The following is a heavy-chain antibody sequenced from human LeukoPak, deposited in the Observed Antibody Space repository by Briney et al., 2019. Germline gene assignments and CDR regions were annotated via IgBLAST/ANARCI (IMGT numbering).Heavy chain of an antibody. J-gene: IGHJ4*02. Sequence: PSQTLSLTCAVSGGSISSGGYSWSWIRQPPGKGLEWIGYIYYSGSTYYNPSLKSRVTISVDTSKNQFSLKLSSVTAADTAVYYCARDLIAAAGTFDYWGQGTLVTVSS. CDR3: ARDLIAAAGTFDY. D-gene: IGHD6-13*01. CDR1: GGSISSGGYS. V-gene: IGHV4-31*11. CDR2: IYYSGST.